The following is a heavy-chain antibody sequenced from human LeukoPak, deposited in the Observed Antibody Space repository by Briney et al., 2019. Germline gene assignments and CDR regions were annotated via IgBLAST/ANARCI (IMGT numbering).Heavy chain of an antibody. CDR2: INSDGSTI. Sequence: PGWSLRLSCAASGFTFSNYWRHWVRQAARKGLLLVSSINSDGSTITYAVSVKGRFTISRDNAKNTLYLQMNSLTADDTAVYYCARVTVSSSEVIFDYWGQGSLVTVSS. CDR3: ARVTVSSSEVIFDY. V-gene: IGHV3-74*01. CDR1: GFTFSNYW. J-gene: IGHJ4*02. D-gene: IGHD1-20*01.